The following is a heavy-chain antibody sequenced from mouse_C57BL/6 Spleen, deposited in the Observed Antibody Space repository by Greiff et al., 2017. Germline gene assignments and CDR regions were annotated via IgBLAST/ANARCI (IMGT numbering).Heavy chain of an antibody. J-gene: IGHJ1*03. Sequence: QVQLKQSGAELARPGASVKLSCKASGYTFTSYGISWVKQRTGQGLEWIGEIYPRSGNTYYNEKFKGKATLTADKSSSTAYMELRSLTSEDSAVYFCARFITTVVATPYWYFDVWGTGTTVTVSS. D-gene: IGHD1-1*01. V-gene: IGHV1-81*01. CDR1: GYTFTSYG. CDR2: IYPRSGNT. CDR3: ARFITTVVATPYWYFDV.